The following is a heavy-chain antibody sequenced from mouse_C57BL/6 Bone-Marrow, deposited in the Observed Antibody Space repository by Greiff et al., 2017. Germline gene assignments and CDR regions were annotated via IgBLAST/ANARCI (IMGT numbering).Heavy chain of an antibody. D-gene: IGHD2-1*01. CDR3: ARSLWYPWYFDV. CDR2: IYPRSGNT. J-gene: IGHJ1*03. CDR1: GYTFTSYG. V-gene: IGHV1-81*01. Sequence: VQLQESGAELARPGASVKLSCKASGYTFTSYGISWVKQRTGQGLEWIGEIYPRSGNTYYNEKFKGKATLTADKSSSTAYMELRSLTSEDSAVYFCARSLWYPWYFDVWGTGTTVTVSS.